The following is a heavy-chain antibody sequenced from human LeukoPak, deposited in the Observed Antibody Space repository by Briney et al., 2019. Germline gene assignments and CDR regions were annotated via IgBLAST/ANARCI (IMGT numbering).Heavy chain of an antibody. CDR1: GFTFSDYS. Sequence: GGSVRLSCPASGFTFSDYSMSWVRQAPGKGLEWVSSISSSSDYIYYADSVKGRFTISRDNARNSLYLQMNSLRAEDTAVYYCARSRSVSNYKGMDVWGQGTTVTVSS. CDR2: ISSSSDYI. J-gene: IGHJ6*02. CDR3: ARSRSVSNYKGMDV. D-gene: IGHD5/OR15-5a*01. V-gene: IGHV3-21*01.